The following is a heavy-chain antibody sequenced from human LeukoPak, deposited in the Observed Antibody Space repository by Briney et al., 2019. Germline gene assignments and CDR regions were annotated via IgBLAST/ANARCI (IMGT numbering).Heavy chain of an antibody. CDR2: IYTSGST. V-gene: IGHV4-61*02. J-gene: IGHJ4*02. CDR1: GGSISSGCYY. Sequence: PSETLSLTCTVSGGSISSGCYYWSWIRQPAGKGLEWIGRIYTSGSTNYNPSLKSRVTISVDTSKNQFSLKLSSVTAADTAVYYCAREWLLMSYFDYWGQGTLVTVSS. CDR3: AREWLLMSYFDY. D-gene: IGHD3-22*01.